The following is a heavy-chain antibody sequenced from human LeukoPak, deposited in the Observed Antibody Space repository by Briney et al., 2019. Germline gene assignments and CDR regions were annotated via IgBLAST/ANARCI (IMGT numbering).Heavy chain of an antibody. V-gene: IGHV3-30*04. D-gene: IGHD3-10*01. CDR2: ISYDGSNK. CDR1: GFTFSSYA. J-gene: IGHJ4*02. Sequence: GGSLRLSCAASGFTFSSYAMHWVRQAPGKGLEWVAVISYDGSNKYYADSVEGPFTISRDNFKNTLYLQMNSLRVEDTAVYYCAKGPRTVRFGDRHKGIFDYWGQGTLVTVSS. CDR3: AKGPRTVRFGDRHKGIFDY.